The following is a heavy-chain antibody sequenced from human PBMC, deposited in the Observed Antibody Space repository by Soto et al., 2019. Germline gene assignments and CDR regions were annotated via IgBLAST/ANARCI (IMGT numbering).Heavy chain of an antibody. Sequence: QVQLQESGPGLVKPSGTLSLTCAVSGGSISSSNWWSWVRQPPGKGLEWIGEIYHSGSTNYNPSLKSRVTISVDKSKNQFSLKLSSVTAADTAVYYCARIREDYYGSGSPSHYFDYWGQGTLVTVSS. D-gene: IGHD3-10*01. CDR2: IYHSGST. CDR3: ARIREDYYGSGSPSHYFDY. V-gene: IGHV4-4*02. J-gene: IGHJ4*02. CDR1: GGSISSSNW.